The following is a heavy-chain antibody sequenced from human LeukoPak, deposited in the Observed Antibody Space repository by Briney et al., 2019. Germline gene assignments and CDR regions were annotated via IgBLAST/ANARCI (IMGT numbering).Heavy chain of an antibody. Sequence: GGSLRLSCAASGFTFSSYAMHWVRQAPGKGLEWVAVISYDGSNKYYADSVKGRFTISRDNSKNTLYLQMNSLRAEDTAVYYCARDGQDAFDIWGQGTMVTVSS. CDR1: GFTFSSYA. V-gene: IGHV3-30-3*01. CDR3: ARDGQDAFDI. CDR2: ISYDGSNK. J-gene: IGHJ3*02.